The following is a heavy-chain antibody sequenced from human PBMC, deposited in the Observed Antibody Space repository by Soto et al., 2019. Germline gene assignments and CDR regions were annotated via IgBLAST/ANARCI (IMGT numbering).Heavy chain of an antibody. V-gene: IGHV4-59*08. CDR2: IYYSGST. D-gene: IGHD4-17*01. CDR3: ARYGDHVDY. CDR1: GGSISSYY. J-gene: IGHJ4*02. Sequence: SETLSLPCTVSGGSISSYYWSWIRQPPGKGLEWIGYIYYSGSTNYNPSLKSLVTISVDTSKNQFSLKLSSVTAADTAVYYCARYGDHVDYWGQGTLVTVSS.